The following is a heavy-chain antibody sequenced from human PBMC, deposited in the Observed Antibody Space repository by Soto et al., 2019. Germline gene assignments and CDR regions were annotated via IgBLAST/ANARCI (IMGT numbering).Heavy chain of an antibody. CDR3: ARDFRPKIEVATLNFEC. CDR2: ISAYNGNT. Sequence: QVQLVQSGAEVRKPGASVKVSCKASGYSFTNYGITWVRQAPGQGLEWMGWISAYNGNTKFAQKVQGRVTMATDTSTTTAYMEMRSLRYDDTAVYYCARDFRPKIEVATLNFECWGPGTLVPVSS. D-gene: IGHD5-12*01. V-gene: IGHV1-18*01. CDR1: GYSFTNYG. J-gene: IGHJ4*02.